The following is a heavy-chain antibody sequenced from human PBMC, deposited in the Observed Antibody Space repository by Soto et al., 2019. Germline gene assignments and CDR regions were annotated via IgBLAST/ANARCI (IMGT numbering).Heavy chain of an antibody. CDR1: GFTSNSYW. CDR2: VKQDGSEK. V-gene: IGHV3-7*01. Sequence: EVQLAESGGGLVQPGESLRLSCAASGFTSNSYWMHWVRQAPGKGLEWVANVKQDGSEKNSVDAVKGRFTVSRDNAKSPLYLQMNSLRAEETAVYYWARVWRSDLDFWGQGTVVTVSS. D-gene: IGHD2-21*01. CDR3: ARVWRSDLDF. J-gene: IGHJ3*01.